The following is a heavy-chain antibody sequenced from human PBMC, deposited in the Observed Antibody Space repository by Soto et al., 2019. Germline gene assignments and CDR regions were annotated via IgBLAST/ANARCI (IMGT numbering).Heavy chain of an antibody. Sequence: GGSLRLSCAASGFTFSSYSMNWVRQAPGKGLEWVSSISSSSSYIYYADSVKGRFTISRDNAKNSLYLQMNSLRAEDTAVYYCARHHTWAGRRKLDWFDPWGQGTLVTVSS. CDR3: ARHHTWAGRRKLDWFDP. J-gene: IGHJ5*02. D-gene: IGHD3-10*01. CDR1: GFTFSSYS. V-gene: IGHV3-21*01. CDR2: ISSSSSYI.